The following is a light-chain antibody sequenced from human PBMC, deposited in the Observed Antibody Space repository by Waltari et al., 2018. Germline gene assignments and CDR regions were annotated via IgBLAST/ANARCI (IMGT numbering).Light chain of an antibody. CDR3: QVWASGTYI. J-gene: IGLJ1*01. CDR1: NIGSKS. CDR2: RDI. Sequence: SYELTDAISVSVALRHTAKIAWGADNIGSKSVLWYQQRPGQPPILVIYRDIRRPSGIPERFSGSNSGNTATLTISRAQVVDEADYFCQVWASGTYIFAGGTKLTVL. V-gene: IGLV3-9*01.